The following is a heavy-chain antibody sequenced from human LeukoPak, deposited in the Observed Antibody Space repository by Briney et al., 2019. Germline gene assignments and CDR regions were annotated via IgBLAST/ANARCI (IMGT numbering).Heavy chain of an antibody. CDR3: ARMSYYDRRGDNWFDP. Sequence: APVKVSCKASGYTFTSYDINWVRQATGQGLEWMGWMNPNSGNTGYAQKFQGRVTMTRDTSISTAYMELSSLRSEDTAVYYCARMSYYDRRGDNWFDPWGQGTLVTVSS. J-gene: IGHJ5*02. CDR2: MNPNSGNT. D-gene: IGHD3-22*01. CDR1: GYTFTSYD. V-gene: IGHV1-8*01.